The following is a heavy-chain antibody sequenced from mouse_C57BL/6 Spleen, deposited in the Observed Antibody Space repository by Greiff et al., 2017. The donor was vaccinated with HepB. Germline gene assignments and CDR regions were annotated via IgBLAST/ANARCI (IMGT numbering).Heavy chain of an antibody. D-gene: IGHD2-10*02. V-gene: IGHV1-52*01. CDR1: GYTFTSYW. J-gene: IGHJ3*01. Sequence: VQLQQSGAELVRPGSSVKLSCKASGYTFTSYWMHWVKQRPIQGLEWIGNIDPSDSETHYNQKFKDKATLTVDKSSSTAYMQLSSLTSEDSAVFCFARERMDYWGQGTLVTVSA. CDR3: ARERMDY. CDR2: IDPSDSET.